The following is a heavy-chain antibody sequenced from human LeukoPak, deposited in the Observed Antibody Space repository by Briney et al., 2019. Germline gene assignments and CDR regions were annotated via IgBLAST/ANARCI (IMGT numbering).Heavy chain of an antibody. CDR1: GYTFIGYN. V-gene: IGHV1-2*02. CDR3: ARASYYYDSSGYPGYYFDY. D-gene: IGHD3-22*01. Sequence: ASVKVSCKASGYTFIGYNMHWVRQAPGQGLEWMGWINPNSGGTNYAQKFQGRVTMTRDTSISTAYMELSRLRSDDTAVYYCARASYYYDSSGYPGYYFDYWGQGTLVTVSS. J-gene: IGHJ4*02. CDR2: INPNSGGT.